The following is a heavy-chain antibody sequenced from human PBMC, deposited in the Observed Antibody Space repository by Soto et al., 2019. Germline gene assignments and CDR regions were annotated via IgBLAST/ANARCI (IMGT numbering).Heavy chain of an antibody. V-gene: IGHV3-23*04. J-gene: IGHJ2*01. CDR1: GFAFSSYG. CDR3: AKATWGYWYFDL. Sequence: EVQLVESGGGSVQPGGSLRLSCAGSGFAFSSYGMSWVRQAPGKGLERVSDISQRDDSTYYADSVKGRFTISRDSSKNTLYLQMNSLRAEDTAVYYCAKATWGYWYFDLWGRGTLVTVSS. D-gene: IGHD7-27*01. CDR2: ISQRDDST.